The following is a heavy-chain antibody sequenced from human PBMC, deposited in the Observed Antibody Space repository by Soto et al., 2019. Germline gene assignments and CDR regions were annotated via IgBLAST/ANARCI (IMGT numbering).Heavy chain of an antibody. CDR2: IYHTGNT. CDR3: ARVERTLRTPFAYGRDV. J-gene: IGHJ6*02. V-gene: IGHV4-30-2*01. CDR1: GGSINSGGYS. Sequence: QLQLQESGSGLVKPSQTLSLTCTVSGGSINSGGYSWIWIRQPPGKGLEWSGDIYHTGNTFYNPSLQSRVTISVDQSKNQFSLSLGSVTAADTAMYYCARVERTLRTPFAYGRDVWGQGTTVTVSS. D-gene: IGHD3-3*01.